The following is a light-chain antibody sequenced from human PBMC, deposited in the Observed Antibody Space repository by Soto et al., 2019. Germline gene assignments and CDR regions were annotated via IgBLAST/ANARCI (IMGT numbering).Light chain of an antibody. Sequence: AIQLTQSPSSLSASVGDRVTITCRASQGISSALAWYQQKPGKAPKLLIYDASSLESGVPSRFSGSGSGTDFTLIISSLQPEDFATYYCQQFNNYPRTFGQGTRLEIK. CDR1: QGISSA. CDR3: QQFNNYPRT. J-gene: IGKJ5*01. CDR2: DAS. V-gene: IGKV1D-13*01.